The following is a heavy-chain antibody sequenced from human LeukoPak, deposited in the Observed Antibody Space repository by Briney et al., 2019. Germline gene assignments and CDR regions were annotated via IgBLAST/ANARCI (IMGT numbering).Heavy chain of an antibody. V-gene: IGHV3-7*01. CDR2: IKQDGSEK. J-gene: IGHJ6*02. CDR3: AAWRENYDFWSGYPYGMDV. Sequence: QPGGSLRLSCAASGFTFSSYGMHWVRQAPGKGLEWVANIKQDGSEKYYVDSVKGRFTISRDNAKNSLYLQMNSLRAEDTAVYYCAAWRENYDFWSGYPYGMDVWGQGTTVTVSS. D-gene: IGHD3-3*01. CDR1: GFTFSSYG.